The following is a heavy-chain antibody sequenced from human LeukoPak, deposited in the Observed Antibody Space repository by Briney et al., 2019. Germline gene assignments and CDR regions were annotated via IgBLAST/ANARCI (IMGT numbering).Heavy chain of an antibody. D-gene: IGHD2-21*02. Sequence: GRSLRLSCAASGFTFSSYGMHWVRQAPGKGLEWVGRLKSKTDGGTTDYAAPVKGRFTISRDDSKNTLYLQMNSLKTEDTAVYYCTRAVPPYCGGDCYSASDYWGQGTLVTVSS. J-gene: IGHJ4*02. CDR2: LKSKTDGGTT. CDR3: TRAVPPYCGGDCYSASDY. CDR1: GFTFSSYG. V-gene: IGHV3-15*01.